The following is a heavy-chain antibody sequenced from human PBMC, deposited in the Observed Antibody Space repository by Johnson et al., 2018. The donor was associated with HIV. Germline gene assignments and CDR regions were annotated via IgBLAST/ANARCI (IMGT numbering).Heavy chain of an antibody. J-gene: IGHJ3*02. CDR3: ARAIRYYGSGTLLGGDFDI. V-gene: IGHV3-30-3*01. CDR1: GFTFSSYA. D-gene: IGHD3-10*01. Sequence: QVQLVESGGGVVQPGRSLRLSCAASGFTFSSYAMHRVRQAPGKGLEWVAVISYDGSNKYYADSVKGRFTISRDNSKNTLYLQMNSLRAEDTAVYYCARAIRYYGSGTLLGGDFDIWGQGTMVTVSS. CDR2: ISYDGSNK.